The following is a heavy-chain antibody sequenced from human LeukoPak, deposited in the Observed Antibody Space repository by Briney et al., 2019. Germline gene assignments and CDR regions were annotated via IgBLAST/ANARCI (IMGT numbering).Heavy chain of an antibody. D-gene: IGHD3-3*01. CDR2: IDTDGGYT. J-gene: IGHJ4*02. Sequence: GGSLRLSCEASGFTFRSYWMHWVRQAPGKGLVWVSRIDTDGGYTSYADSVKGRFTISRDNADTLYLQMNGLRAEDTAVYYCVRGTAFWNGVDYWGQGTLVTVSS. CDR1: GFTFRSYW. CDR3: VRGTAFWNGVDY. V-gene: IGHV3-74*01.